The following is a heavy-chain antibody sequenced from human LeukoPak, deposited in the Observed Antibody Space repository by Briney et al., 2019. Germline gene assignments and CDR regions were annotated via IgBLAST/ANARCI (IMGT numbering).Heavy chain of an antibody. J-gene: IGHJ3*02. CDR3: ARADSGSFDAFDI. D-gene: IGHD1-26*01. CDR1: GYTFTNYD. CDR2: ITPYNGNT. Sequence: ASVKVSCRASGYTFTNYDITWIRQAPGQGLEWMGYITPYNGNTNYAQKLQGRVTMTTDTSTSTVYMELRSLRSDDTAVYYCARADSGSFDAFDIWGQGTMVTVSS. V-gene: IGHV1-18*01.